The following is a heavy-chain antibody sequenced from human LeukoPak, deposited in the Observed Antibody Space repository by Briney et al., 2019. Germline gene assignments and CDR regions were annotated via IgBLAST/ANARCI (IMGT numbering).Heavy chain of an antibody. D-gene: IGHD3-10*01. J-gene: IGHJ4*02. CDR2: IYSGGST. V-gene: IGHV3-53*01. Sequence: GGSLRLSCAASGFTVSSNYMSWVRQAPGKGLEWVSVIYSGGSTYYADSVKGRFTISRDNSKNTLYLLMNSLRAEDTAVYYCVSGSGSYQLAFDYWAREPWSPSPQ. CDR3: VSGSGSYQLAFDY. CDR1: GFTVSSNY.